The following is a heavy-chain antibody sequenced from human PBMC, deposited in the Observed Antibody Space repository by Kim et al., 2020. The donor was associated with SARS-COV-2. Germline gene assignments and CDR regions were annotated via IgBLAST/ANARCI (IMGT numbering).Heavy chain of an antibody. Sequence: YYNRSLKSRVTISVDTSNNQFALKLSSVTAADTAVYYCARYPSSDDSFDIWGQGTMVTVSS. V-gene: IGHV4-39*01. CDR3: ARYPSSDDSFDI. J-gene: IGHJ3*02.